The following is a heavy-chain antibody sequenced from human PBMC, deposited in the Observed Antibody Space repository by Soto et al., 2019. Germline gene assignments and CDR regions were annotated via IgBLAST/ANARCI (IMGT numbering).Heavy chain of an antibody. CDR1: GGSISSYY. V-gene: IGHV4-59*01. D-gene: IGHD2-15*01. CDR2: IYYSGGT. Sequence: PSETLSLTCTVSGGSISSYYWSWIRQPPGKGLEWIGYIYYSGGTNYNPSLKSRVTISVDTSKNQFSLKLSSVTAADTAVYYCAREGCSGGSCYSGGEDAFDIWGQGTMVTVSS. CDR3: AREGCSGGSCYSGGEDAFDI. J-gene: IGHJ3*02.